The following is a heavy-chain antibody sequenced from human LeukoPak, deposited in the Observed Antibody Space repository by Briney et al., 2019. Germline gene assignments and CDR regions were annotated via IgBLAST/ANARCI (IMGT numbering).Heavy chain of an antibody. J-gene: IGHJ4*02. CDR2: MNQDGSEI. D-gene: IGHD2-15*01. CDR1: GFTFSRYW. CDR3: AKQLGYCSDGSCYFPY. Sequence: GGSLRLSCVGSGFTFSRYWLNWVRQAPGKGLEWVANMNQDGSEIYYLDSVKGRFTISRDNAKNSVYLQMNGLKAEDTAVYHCAKQLGYCSDGSCYFPYWGQGTLVTVSS. V-gene: IGHV3-7*01.